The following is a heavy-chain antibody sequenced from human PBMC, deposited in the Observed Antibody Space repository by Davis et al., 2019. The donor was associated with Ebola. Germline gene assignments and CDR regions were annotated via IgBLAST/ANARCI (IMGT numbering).Heavy chain of an antibody. Sequence: GESLKISCAASGFTFSSYWMSWVRQAPGKGLEWVANIKQDGSEKYYVDSVKGRFTISRDNAKNSLYLQMNSLRAEDTAVYYCARAAVLMVYANWYFDLWGRGTLVTVSS. CDR3: ARAAVLMVYANWYFDL. CDR2: IKQDGSEK. J-gene: IGHJ2*01. D-gene: IGHD2-8*01. CDR1: GFTFSSYW. V-gene: IGHV3-7*01.